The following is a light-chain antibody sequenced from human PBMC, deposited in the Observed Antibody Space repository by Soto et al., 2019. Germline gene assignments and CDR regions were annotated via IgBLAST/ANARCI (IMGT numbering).Light chain of an antibody. J-gene: IGLJ2*01. CDR3: SSYTSSSTRNVV. V-gene: IGLV2-14*01. Sequence: QAVVTQPASVSGSPGQSITFSCTGTSSDVGGYNYVSWYQHHPGKAPKLMIYEVSNRPSGVSNRFSGSKSGNTASLTISGLQAEDEADYYCSSYTSSSTRNVVFGGGTKLTVL. CDR1: SSDVGGYNY. CDR2: EVS.